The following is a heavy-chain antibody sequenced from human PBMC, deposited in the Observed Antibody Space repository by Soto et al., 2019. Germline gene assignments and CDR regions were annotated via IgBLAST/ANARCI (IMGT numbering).Heavy chain of an antibody. D-gene: IGHD6-13*01. J-gene: IGHJ4*02. V-gene: IGHV4-59*01. CDR1: GGSISSYY. CDR2: IYYSGST. CDR3: ASSPPLAAAALYFDY. Sequence: TSETLSLTCTVSGGSISSYYWSWIRQPPGTGLEWIGYIYYSGSTNYNPSLKSRVTISVDTSKNQFSLKLSSVTAADTAVYYCASSPPLAAAALYFDYWGQGTLVTVSS.